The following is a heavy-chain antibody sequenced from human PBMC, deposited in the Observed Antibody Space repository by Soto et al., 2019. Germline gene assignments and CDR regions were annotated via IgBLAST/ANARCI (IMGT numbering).Heavy chain of an antibody. CDR2: INSDGSST. V-gene: IGHV3-74*01. CDR1: GFTFSSYW. J-gene: IGHJ3*02. D-gene: IGHD3-16*01. CDR3: ARDRNAYIWGNRDAFDI. Sequence: GGSLRLSCGASGFTFSSYWMHWVRQAPGKGLVWVSRINSDGSSTSYADSVKGRFTISRDNAKNTLYLQMNSLRAEDTAVYYCARDRNAYIWGNRDAFDIWGQGTMVTVSS.